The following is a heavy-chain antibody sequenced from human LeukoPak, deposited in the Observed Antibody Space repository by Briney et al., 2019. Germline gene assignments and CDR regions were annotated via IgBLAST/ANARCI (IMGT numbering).Heavy chain of an antibody. CDR1: GFTYSDYF. Sequence: GGSLRLSCAASGFTYSDYFMTWVRQAPGKGLEWVAHINQAGTKGNYVDSVRGRFTISRDNAKKSLYLQMDSLRAEDTASYYCSRENRSQDQWGQGILVTVSS. CDR2: INQAGTKG. D-gene: IGHD1-14*01. V-gene: IGHV3-7*01. CDR3: SRENRSQDQ. J-gene: IGHJ4*02.